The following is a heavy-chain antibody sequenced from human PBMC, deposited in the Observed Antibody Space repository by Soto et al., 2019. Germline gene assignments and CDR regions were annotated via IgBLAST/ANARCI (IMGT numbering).Heavy chain of an antibody. D-gene: IGHD3-9*01. CDR1: GFTFSSYW. J-gene: IGHJ4*02. CDR2: IKQDGSEK. CDR3: ARIFRDTITYYFDY. Sequence: GGSLRLSCAASGFTFSSYWMSWVRQAPGKGLEWVANIKQDGSEKYYVDSVKGRLTISRDNAKNSLYLQMNSLRAEDTAVYYCARIFRDTITYYFDYWGQGTLVTVSS. V-gene: IGHV3-7*01.